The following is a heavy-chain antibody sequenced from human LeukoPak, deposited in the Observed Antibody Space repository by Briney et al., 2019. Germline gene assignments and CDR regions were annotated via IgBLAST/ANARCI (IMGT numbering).Heavy chain of an antibody. Sequence: PGGSLRLSCAASGFTFSSYAMSWVRQAPGKGLEWVSAISGSGGSTYYADPVKGRFTISRDNSKNTLYLQMNSLRAEDTAVYYCAKAPNGDYGGNWFDPWGQGTLVTVSS. J-gene: IGHJ5*02. CDR1: GFTFSSYA. CDR2: ISGSGGST. CDR3: AKAPNGDYGGNWFDP. D-gene: IGHD4-17*01. V-gene: IGHV3-23*01.